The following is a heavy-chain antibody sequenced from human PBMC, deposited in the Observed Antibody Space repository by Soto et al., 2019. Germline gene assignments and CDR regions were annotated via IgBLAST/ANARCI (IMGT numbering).Heavy chain of an antibody. CDR3: ARAPHYYYYGMDV. V-gene: IGHV3-30-3*01. CDR1: GFTFSSYA. CDR2: ISYDGSNK. Sequence: GGSLRLSCAASGFTFSSYAMHWVRQAPGKGLEWVAVISYDGSNKYYADSVKGRFTISRDNSKNTLYLQMNSLRAEDTAVYYCARAPHYYYYGMDVWGQGTTVAVSS. J-gene: IGHJ6*02.